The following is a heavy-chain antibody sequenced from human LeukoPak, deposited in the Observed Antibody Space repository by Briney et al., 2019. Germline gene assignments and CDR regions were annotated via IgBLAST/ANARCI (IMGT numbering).Heavy chain of an antibody. CDR1: GFSFSTYS. J-gene: IGHJ1*01. Sequence: GGSLRLSCAASGFSFSTYSMSWVRQAPGKGLEWVSVIYSGGSTYYADSVKGRFTISRDNSKNTLYLQMNSLRAEDTAVYYCARGYSSSWYGEYFQHWGQGTLVTVSS. CDR3: ARGYSSSWYGEYFQH. CDR2: IYSGGST. V-gene: IGHV3-53*01. D-gene: IGHD6-13*01.